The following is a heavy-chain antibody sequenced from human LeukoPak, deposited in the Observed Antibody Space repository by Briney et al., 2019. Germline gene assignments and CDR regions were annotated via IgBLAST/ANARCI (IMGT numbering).Heavy chain of an antibody. J-gene: IGHJ5*02. CDR1: GGSISSSSYY. CDR3: ARDRGQWLVPQDWFDP. CDR2: IYYSGST. V-gene: IGHV4-39*07. Sequence: SETLSLTCTVSGGSISSSSYYWGWIRQPPGKGLEWIGSIYYSGSTYYNPSLKSRVTISVDTSKNQFSLKLSSVTAADTAVYYCARDRGQWLVPQDWFDPWGQGTLVTVSS. D-gene: IGHD6-19*01.